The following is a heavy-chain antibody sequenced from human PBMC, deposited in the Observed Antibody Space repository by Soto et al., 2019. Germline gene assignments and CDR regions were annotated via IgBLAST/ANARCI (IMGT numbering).Heavy chain of an antibody. V-gene: IGHV3-30*18. CDR3: AKIWELHGSFGY. D-gene: IGHD1-26*01. Sequence: GGSLRLSCAASGFTFSSYGMHWVRQAPGKGLEWVAVISYDGSNKYYADSVKGRFTISRDNSKNTLYLQMNSLRAEDTAVYYCAKIWELHGSFGYWGQGTLVTVSS. CDR2: ISYDGSNK. CDR1: GFTFSSYG. J-gene: IGHJ4*02.